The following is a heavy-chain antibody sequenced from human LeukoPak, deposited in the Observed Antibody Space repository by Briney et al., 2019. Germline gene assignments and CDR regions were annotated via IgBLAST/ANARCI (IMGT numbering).Heavy chain of an antibody. CDR3: ARAQGLQPNFDY. D-gene: IGHD5-24*01. Sequence: SVKVSCKASGGTFSIYAISWVRQAPGQGLEWMGRIIPILGIANYAQKFQGRVTITADKSTSTAYMELSSLRSEDTAVYYCARAQGLQPNFDYWGQGTLVTVSS. CDR1: GGTFSIYA. J-gene: IGHJ4*02. CDR2: IIPILGIA. V-gene: IGHV1-69*04.